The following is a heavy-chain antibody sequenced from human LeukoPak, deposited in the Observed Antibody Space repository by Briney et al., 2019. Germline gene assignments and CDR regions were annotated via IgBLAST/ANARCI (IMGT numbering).Heavy chain of an antibody. V-gene: IGHV1-2*02. J-gene: IGHJ4*02. CDR3: ARGVGSSWTCDY. D-gene: IGHD6-13*01. CDR2: INPNSGGT. CDR1: GYTFSGYY. Sequence: ASMKVSCKASGYTFSGYYMHWVRQAPGQGLEWMGWINPNSGGTNYAQKFQGRVTMTRDTSISTAYMELSRVRSDDTAVYYCARGVGSSWTCDYWGQGTLVTVSS.